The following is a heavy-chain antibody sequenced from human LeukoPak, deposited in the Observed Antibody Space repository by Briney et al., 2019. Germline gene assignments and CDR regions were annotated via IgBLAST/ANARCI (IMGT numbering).Heavy chain of an antibody. Sequence: GGSLRLSCAASGFTFSGSAMHWVRQASGKGLEWVGRIRSKANNYATAYAASVKGRFTISRDDSKNTAYLQMNSLKTEDTAVYYCTRLADYSGSGSYSLHFDYWGQGTLVTVSS. J-gene: IGHJ4*02. CDR2: IRSKANNYAT. CDR3: TRLADYSGSGSYSLHFDY. D-gene: IGHD3-10*01. CDR1: GFTFSGSA. V-gene: IGHV3-73*01.